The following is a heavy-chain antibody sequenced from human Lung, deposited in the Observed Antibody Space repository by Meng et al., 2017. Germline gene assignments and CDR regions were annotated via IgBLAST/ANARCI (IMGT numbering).Heavy chain of an antibody. D-gene: IGHD7-27*01. CDR1: GFTFSRYA. V-gene: IGHV3-23*04. J-gene: IGHJ4*02. Sequence: EGDLVESGGGLVQPGGSLRLSCAASGFTFSRYAMSWVRQAPGKGLEWVSAISGSGSSPYYADSVKGRFTISRDNSKNTLYLQMNSLRAEDTAVYYCAKKGWLYWGSGDDYWGQGTLVTVSS. CDR3: AKKGWLYWGSGDDY. CDR2: ISGSGSSP.